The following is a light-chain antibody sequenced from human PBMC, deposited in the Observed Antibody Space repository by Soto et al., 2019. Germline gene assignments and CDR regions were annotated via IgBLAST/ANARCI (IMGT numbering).Light chain of an antibody. CDR2: LVS. V-gene: IGLV2-14*01. CDR3: TSWGI. Sequence: QSALTQPASVSGSPGQSITISCTGTTSDIGDYNYVSWYQHLPDKVPKLIISLVSNRPSGVSNRFSGSKSGNTASLTISGLQAVDEGDYYCTSWGIFGPGTKVTVL. CDR1: TSDIGDYNY. J-gene: IGLJ1*01.